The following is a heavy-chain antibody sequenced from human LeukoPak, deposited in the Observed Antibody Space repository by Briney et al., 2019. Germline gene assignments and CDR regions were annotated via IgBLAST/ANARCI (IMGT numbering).Heavy chain of an antibody. V-gene: IGHV3-33*01. CDR2: IWYDGSNK. CDR3: ARQIMQQLVHGGYYFDY. D-gene: IGHD6-13*01. CDR1: GFTFSSYG. Sequence: GGSLRLSCAASGFTFSSYGMHWVRQAPGKGLEWVAVIWYDGSNKYYADSVKGRFTISRDNSKNTLYLQMNSLRAEDTAVYYCARQIMQQLVHGGYYFDYWGQGILVTVSS. J-gene: IGHJ4*02.